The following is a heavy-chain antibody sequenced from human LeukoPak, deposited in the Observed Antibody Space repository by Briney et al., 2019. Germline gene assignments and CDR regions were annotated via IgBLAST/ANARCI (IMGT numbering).Heavy chain of an antibody. Sequence: GGSLRLSCAASGFTFSSYDMHWVRQATGKGLEWVSAIGTAGDTYYPGSVKGRFTISRENAKNSLYLQMNSLRAGSTAVYYCARGYSYGPFDYWGQGTLVTVSS. V-gene: IGHV3-13*01. D-gene: IGHD5-18*01. J-gene: IGHJ4*02. CDR2: IGTAGDT. CDR3: ARGYSYGPFDY. CDR1: GFTFSSYD.